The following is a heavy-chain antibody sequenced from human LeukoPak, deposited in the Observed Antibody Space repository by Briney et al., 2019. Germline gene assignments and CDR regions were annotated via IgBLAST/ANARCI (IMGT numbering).Heavy chain of an antibody. CDR2: ISPKSGGT. V-gene: IGHV1-2*02. Sequence: GASVKVSCKTSGYSFTDYYIHWVRQAPGQGLEWLGWISPKSGGTNYAQKFQDSVSLTRDTSIDTAYMELTSLRLDDTAINYCARGVAANGRRLDPWGQGTLITVSS. CDR1: GYSFTDYY. J-gene: IGHJ5*02. CDR3: ARGVAANGRRLDP. D-gene: IGHD2-15*01.